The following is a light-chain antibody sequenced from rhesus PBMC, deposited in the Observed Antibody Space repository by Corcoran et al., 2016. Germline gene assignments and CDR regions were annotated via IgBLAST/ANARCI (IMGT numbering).Light chain of an antibody. V-gene: IGKV1-25*01. Sequence: DIQMTQSPSSLSASVGDRVTITCRASQGITNDLAWYQQKPGETPKLLTYEASSLQSGIPSRFSGSGSGQDFTLTISSLQPEDFATYYCQHYYSTPYSFGQGTKVEIK. CDR3: QHYYSTPYS. CDR1: QGITND. J-gene: IGKJ2*01. CDR2: EAS.